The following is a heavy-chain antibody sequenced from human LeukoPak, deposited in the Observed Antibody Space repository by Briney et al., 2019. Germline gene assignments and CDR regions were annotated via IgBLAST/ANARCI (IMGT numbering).Heavy chain of an antibody. CDR1: GFTFSSYG. V-gene: IGHV3-30*02. Sequence: GGSLRLSCAASGFTFSSYGMHWVRQAAGKGLEWVAFIRYDGSNKYYADSVKGRFTISRDNSKNTLYLQMNSLRAEDTAVYYCAKGTDCSITSCFTYYYYYMDVWGKGTTVTVSS. J-gene: IGHJ6*03. CDR3: AKGTDCSITSCFTYYYYYMDV. CDR2: IRYDGSNK. D-gene: IGHD2-2*01.